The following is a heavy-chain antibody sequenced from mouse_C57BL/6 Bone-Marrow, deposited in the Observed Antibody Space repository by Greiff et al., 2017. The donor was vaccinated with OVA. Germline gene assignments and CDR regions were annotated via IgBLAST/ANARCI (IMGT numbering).Heavy chain of an antibody. J-gene: IGHJ4*01. V-gene: IGHV1-75*01. Sequence: VQLVESGPELVKPGASVKISCKASGYTFTDYYINWVKQRPGQGLEWIGWIFPGSGSTYYNEKFKGKATLTVDKSSSTAYMLLSSLTSEDSAVYFCARGNYKGYYAMDYWGQGTSVTVSS. CDR3: ARGNYKGYYAMDY. CDR1: GYTFTDYY. CDR2: IFPGSGST. D-gene: IGHD2-1*01.